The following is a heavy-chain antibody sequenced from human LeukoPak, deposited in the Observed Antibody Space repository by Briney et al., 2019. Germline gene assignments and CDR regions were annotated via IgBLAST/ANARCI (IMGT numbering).Heavy chain of an antibody. CDR2: IIPIFGTA. D-gene: IGHD3-3*01. CDR1: GGTFSSYA. Sequence: GSSVKVSCKASGGTFSSYAISWVRQAPGQGLEWMGGIIPIFGTANYAQKFQGRVTITADESTSTAYMELSSLRSEDTAVYYCARSRESDYDFWSGHNYYYDLDVWGEGTTVTVSS. CDR3: ARSRESDYDFWSGHNYYYDLDV. J-gene: IGHJ6*03. V-gene: IGHV1-69*01.